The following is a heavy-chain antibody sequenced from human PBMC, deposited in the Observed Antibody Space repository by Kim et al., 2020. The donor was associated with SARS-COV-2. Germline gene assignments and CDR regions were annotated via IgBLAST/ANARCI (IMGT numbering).Heavy chain of an antibody. CDR3: AREGFAGFDP. Sequence: NTGYARKCQGRVTMTRNTSISTAYMELGSLRSEDTAVYYCAREGFAGFDPWGQGTLVTVSS. D-gene: IGHD3-16*01. CDR2: NT. V-gene: IGHV1-8*01. J-gene: IGHJ5*02.